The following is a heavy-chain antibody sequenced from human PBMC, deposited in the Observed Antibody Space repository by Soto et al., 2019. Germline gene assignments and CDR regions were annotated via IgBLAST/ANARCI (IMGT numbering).Heavy chain of an antibody. J-gene: IGHJ4*02. CDR2: IYYSGTT. CDR1: GYSISSSNW. V-gene: IGHV4-28*01. Sequence: QVQLQESGPGLAKPSDTLSLTCAVSGYSISSSNWWGWIRQPPGKGLEWIGYIYYSGTTYYNPSLKSRVTMSVDTSQNQFSLKLTPVTAVDTAVYYCARREIQGPIDYWGQGTLVTVSS. D-gene: IGHD1-26*01. CDR3: ARREIQGPIDY.